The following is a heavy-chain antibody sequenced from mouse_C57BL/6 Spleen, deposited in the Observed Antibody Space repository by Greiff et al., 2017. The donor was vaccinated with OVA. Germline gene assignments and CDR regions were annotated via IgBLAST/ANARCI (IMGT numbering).Heavy chain of an antibody. D-gene: IGHD2-4*01. V-gene: IGHV1-15*01. CDR2: IDPETGGT. CDR3: TTLYDYDGAY. Sequence: VKLQESGAELVRPGASVTLSCKASGYTFTDYEMHWVKQTPVHGLEWIGAIDPETGGTAYNQKFKGKAILTADKSSSTAYMELRSLTSEDSAVYYCTTLYDYDGAYWGQGTLVTVSA. CDR1: GYTFTDYE. J-gene: IGHJ3*01.